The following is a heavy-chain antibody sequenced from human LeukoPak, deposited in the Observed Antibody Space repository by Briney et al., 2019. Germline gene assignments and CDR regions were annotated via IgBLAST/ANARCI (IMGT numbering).Heavy chain of an antibody. Sequence: ASVKVSCKASVHTFTDYYMHWVRQAPGQGLEWMGWINPNSGGTKYAQKFQGRVTMTRDTSINTAYMELSRLTYDDTAVYYCAGLPRYNWNEPLDYWGQGTLVTVSS. D-gene: IGHD1-20*01. V-gene: IGHV1-2*02. CDR1: VHTFTDYY. CDR3: AGLPRYNWNEPLDY. CDR2: INPNSGGT. J-gene: IGHJ4*02.